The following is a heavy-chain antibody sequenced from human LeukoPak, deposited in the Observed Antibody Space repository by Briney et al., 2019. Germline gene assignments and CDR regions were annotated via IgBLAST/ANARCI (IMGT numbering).Heavy chain of an antibody. CDR3: ARGVKTYYYDSSGYYNWFDP. J-gene: IGHJ5*02. Sequence: SETLSLTCAVYGGSFSGYYWSWIRQPPGEGLEWIGEINHSGSTNYNPSLKSRVTISVDTSKNQFSLKLSSVTAADTAVYYCARGVKTYYYDSSGYYNWFDPWGQGTLVTVSS. CDR1: GGSFSGYY. V-gene: IGHV4-34*01. CDR2: INHSGST. D-gene: IGHD3-22*01.